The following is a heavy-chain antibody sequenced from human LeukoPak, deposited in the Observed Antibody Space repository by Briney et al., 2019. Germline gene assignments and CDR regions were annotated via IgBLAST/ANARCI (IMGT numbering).Heavy chain of an antibody. D-gene: IGHD3-9*01. CDR2: IYPGDSDT. V-gene: IGHV5-51*01. CDR1: GYRFTCYW. J-gene: IGHJ5*02. CDR3: ARGLEWFNWFDP. Sequence: GESLKISCKGSGYRFTCYWIGLGRQVSRKGVGWVGIIYPGDSDTRYSPSFQGQVTFSVDKSISTAFLQWSSLRASHTAMYYCARGLEWFNWFDPWGQGTLVTVSS.